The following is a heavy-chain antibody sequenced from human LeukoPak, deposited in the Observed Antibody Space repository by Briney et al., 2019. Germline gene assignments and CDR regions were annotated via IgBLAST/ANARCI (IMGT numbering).Heavy chain of an antibody. Sequence: GGSLRLSCAASGFTFSSYEMNWVRQTPGKGLEWVSHSSSSGSTIYYAGSVKGRFTIARDNAKNSVYLQMNSLRAEDTAVYYCARGSLHSAYGFDYWGQGTLVTVSS. D-gene: IGHD5-12*01. J-gene: IGHJ4*02. CDR1: GFTFSSYE. V-gene: IGHV3-48*03. CDR2: SSSSGSTI. CDR3: ARGSLHSAYGFDY.